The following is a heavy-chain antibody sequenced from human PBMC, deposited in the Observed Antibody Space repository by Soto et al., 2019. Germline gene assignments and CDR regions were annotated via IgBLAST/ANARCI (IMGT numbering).Heavy chain of an antibody. CDR2: IRGSGYSK. CDR3: AKSRGDRWGTYSFDA. J-gene: IGHJ4*02. V-gene: IGHV3-23*01. CDR1: GFSFDSHY. D-gene: IGHD1-26*01. Sequence: EVQMLESGGGLVQPGGSLKLSCAASGFSFDSHYMSWVRQATGKGLEWVAGIRGSGYSKYHADSVGGRFAISRDNSWNTLNLQMNSLRAEVTALYSFAKSRGDRWGTYSFDAWGQGTVVTVSS.